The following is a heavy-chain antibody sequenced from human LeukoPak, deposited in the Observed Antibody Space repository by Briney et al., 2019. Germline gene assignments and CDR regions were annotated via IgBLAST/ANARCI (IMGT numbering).Heavy chain of an antibody. J-gene: IGHJ3*02. CDR1: GFTFSSYA. V-gene: IGHV3-23*01. Sequence: GGSLRLSCAASGFTFSSYAMSWVRQAPGKGLEWVSAISGSGGSTYYADSVKGRFTISRDNAKNSLYLQMNSLRAEDTAVYYCATGNYYGSGGGVFDIWGQGTMVTVSS. D-gene: IGHD3-10*01. CDR2: ISGSGGST. CDR3: ATGNYYGSGGGVFDI.